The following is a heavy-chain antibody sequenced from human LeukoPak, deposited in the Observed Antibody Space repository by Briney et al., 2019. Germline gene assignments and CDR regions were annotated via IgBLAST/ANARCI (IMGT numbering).Heavy chain of an antibody. CDR2: IRFDGSDE. J-gene: IGHJ4*02. V-gene: IGHV3-30*02. Sequence: GGSLRLSCTASEFTFNSYGMHWVRQAPGKGLEWVAFIRFDGSDEHYADSVKGRFTISRDNSKNTLYLQMNSLRAEDTAVYYCAKLTQYDSSGIDYWGQGTLVTVSS. CDR1: EFTFNSYG. D-gene: IGHD3-22*01. CDR3: AKLTQYDSSGIDY.